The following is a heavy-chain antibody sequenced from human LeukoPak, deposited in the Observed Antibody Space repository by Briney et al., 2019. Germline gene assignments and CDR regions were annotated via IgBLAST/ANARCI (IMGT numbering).Heavy chain of an antibody. V-gene: IGHV1-18*01. CDR2: INAYNGNT. Sequence: ASVKVSCKASGYTFTSYGISWVRQAPGQGLEWMGWINAYNGNTNYAQKLQGRVTMTTDTSTSTAYMELRSLRSDDTAVYYCARGVPGYCSSTSCPFDPWGQGTLVTVSS. J-gene: IGHJ5*02. D-gene: IGHD2-2*01. CDR1: GYTFTSYG. CDR3: ARGVPGYCSSTSCPFDP.